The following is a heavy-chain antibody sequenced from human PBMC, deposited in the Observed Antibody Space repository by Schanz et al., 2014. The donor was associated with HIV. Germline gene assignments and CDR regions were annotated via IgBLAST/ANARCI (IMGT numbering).Heavy chain of an antibody. V-gene: IGHV1-2*02. J-gene: IGHJ3*02. CDR1: GYTFTAYY. D-gene: IGHD5-12*01. CDR2: INPNSGGT. Sequence: QVRLVQSEAEVRKPGASVKVSCKASGYTFTAYYMHWVRQAPGQGLEWMGWINPNSGGTNYAQKFQGRVTMTRDTSISTAYMELSRLRSDDTAVYYCARDHIVATMGMDAFDIWGQGTMVTVSS. CDR3: ARDHIVATMGMDAFDI.